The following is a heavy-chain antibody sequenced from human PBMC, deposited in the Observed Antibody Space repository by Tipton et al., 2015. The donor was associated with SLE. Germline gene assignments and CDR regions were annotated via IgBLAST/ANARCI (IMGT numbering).Heavy chain of an antibody. CDR1: GGSISSSSYY. D-gene: IGHD6-6*01. Sequence: TLSLTCTVSGGSISSSSYYWGWIRQPPGKGLEWIGSIYYSGSTYYNPSLKSRVTISVDTSKNQFSLKLSSVTAADTAVYYCARGEGSSFAEYFQHWGQGTLVTVSS. J-gene: IGHJ1*01. V-gene: IGHV4-39*07. CDR3: ARGEGSSFAEYFQH. CDR2: IYYSGST.